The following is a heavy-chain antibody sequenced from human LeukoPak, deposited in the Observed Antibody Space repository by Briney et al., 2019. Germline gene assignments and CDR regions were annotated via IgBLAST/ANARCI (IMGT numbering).Heavy chain of an antibody. CDR3: ARGRDSSSDYYYYYYMDV. D-gene: IGHD6-6*01. Sequence: AAETLSLTCTVPGDSISSYYWSWIRQPPGKGLEWIGYIYYSGSTNYNPSLKSRVTISLDTSKNQFSLKLSSVTAADTAVYYCARGRDSSSDYYYYYYMDVWGKGTTVTVSS. CDR2: IYYSGST. V-gene: IGHV4-59*01. CDR1: GDSISSYY. J-gene: IGHJ6*03.